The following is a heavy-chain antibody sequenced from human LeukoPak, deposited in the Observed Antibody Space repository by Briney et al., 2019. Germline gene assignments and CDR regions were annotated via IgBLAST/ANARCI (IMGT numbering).Heavy chain of an antibody. V-gene: IGHV4-34*01. Sequence: SETLSLTCAVYGGSFSGYYRSWIRQPPGKGLEWIGEINHSGSTNYNPFLKSRVTISVDTSKNQFSLKLSSVTAADTAVYYCARQYSSGWLVFAFDIWGQGTMVTVSS. CDR3: ARQYSSGWLVFAFDI. CDR1: GGSFSGYY. D-gene: IGHD6-19*01. CDR2: INHSGST. J-gene: IGHJ3*02.